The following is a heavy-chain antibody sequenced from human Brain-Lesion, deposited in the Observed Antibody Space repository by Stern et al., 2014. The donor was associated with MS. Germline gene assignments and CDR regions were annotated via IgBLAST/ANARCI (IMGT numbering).Heavy chain of an antibody. J-gene: IGHJ6*02. V-gene: IGHV3-72*01. CDR1: GFTFSDHF. CDR3: ARDNKVYGIDV. CDR2: IRNKANSYST. Sequence: MQLVESGGGLVQPGGSLRLSCAASGFTFSDHFIDWVRPAPGKGLEWVCRIRNKANSYSTEYAASVKGRFTFSRDDSKNSLFVQMNSLRIEDTAIYYCARDNKVYGIDVLGQGTSVTVSS. D-gene: IGHD2/OR15-2a*01.